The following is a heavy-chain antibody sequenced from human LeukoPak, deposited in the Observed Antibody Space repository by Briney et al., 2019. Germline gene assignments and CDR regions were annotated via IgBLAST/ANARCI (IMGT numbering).Heavy chain of an antibody. CDR1: GGSISSGGYY. CDR3: ARLQLAYYYMDV. V-gene: IGHV4-30-2*01. D-gene: IGHD5-24*01. Sequence: SETLSLTCTVSGGSISSGGYYWSWIRQPPGKGLEWIGYIYHSGSTYYNPSLKSRVTISVDRSKNQFSLKLSSVTAADTAVYYCARLQLAYYYMDVWGKGTTVTVSS. CDR2: IYHSGST. J-gene: IGHJ6*03.